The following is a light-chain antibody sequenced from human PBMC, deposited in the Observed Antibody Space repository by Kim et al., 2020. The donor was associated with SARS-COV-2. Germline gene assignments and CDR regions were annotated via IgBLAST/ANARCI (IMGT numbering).Light chain of an antibody. J-gene: IGKJ2*01. CDR2: AAS. CDR1: QSVSTTY. Sequence: EIVLTQSPATLSLSPGERATLSCRASQSVSTTYLAWYQQKPGQAPRLLIYAASSRATGIPDRFSGSGSGTDFTLTISRLEPEDFAVYYCQKYGNSPHTFGQGTKLEI. V-gene: IGKV3-20*01. CDR3: QKYGNSPHT.